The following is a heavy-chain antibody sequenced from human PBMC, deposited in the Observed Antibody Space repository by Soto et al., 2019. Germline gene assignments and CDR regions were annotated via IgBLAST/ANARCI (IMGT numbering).Heavy chain of an antibody. CDR1: GYTFTSYG. CDR3: ARDRVCSSTSCYEAWFDP. D-gene: IGHD2-2*01. Sequence: QVQLVQSGAEVKKPGASVKVSCKASGYTFTSYGISWVRQAPGQGLEWMGWIIAYNGNTNYAQKLQGRVTRTTDTSTSTAYMELMRLRSADTAVYYCARDRVCSSTSCYEAWFDPWGQGTLVTVSS. J-gene: IGHJ5*02. V-gene: IGHV1-18*01. CDR2: IIAYNGNT.